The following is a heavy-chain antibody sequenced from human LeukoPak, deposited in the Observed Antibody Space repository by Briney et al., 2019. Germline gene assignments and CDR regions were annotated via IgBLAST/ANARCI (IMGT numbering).Heavy chain of an antibody. J-gene: IGHJ4*02. D-gene: IGHD3-10*01. V-gene: IGHV3-23*01. CDR1: GFTFSSYA. CDR2: ISGSGGST. CDR3: AKDRHAGWFRGTFDY. Sequence: PGGSLRLSCAASGFTFSSYAMSWVRQAPGKGLEWVSAISGSGGSTYYAGSVKGRFTISRDNSKNTLYLQMNSLRAEDTAVYYCAKDRHAGWFRGTFDYWGQGTLVTVSS.